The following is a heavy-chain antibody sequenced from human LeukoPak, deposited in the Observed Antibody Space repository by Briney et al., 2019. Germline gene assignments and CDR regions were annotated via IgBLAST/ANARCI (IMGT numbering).Heavy chain of an antibody. CDR1: GFTFVDYG. V-gene: IGHV3-20*04. CDR3: AKDMRGYSYGYSFDY. Sequence: GGSLRLSCAASGFTFVDYGMSWVRQAPGKGLEWVSGINWDGGSTGYADSVKGRFTISRDNAKNSLYLQMNSLRAEDTALYYCAKDMRGYSYGYSFDYWGQGTLVTVSS. CDR2: INWDGGST. D-gene: IGHD5-18*01. J-gene: IGHJ4*02.